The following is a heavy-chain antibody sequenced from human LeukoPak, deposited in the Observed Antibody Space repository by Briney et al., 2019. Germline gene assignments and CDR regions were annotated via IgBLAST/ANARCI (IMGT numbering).Heavy chain of an antibody. V-gene: IGHV3-53*01. Sequence: GGSLSLSCAASGFTVSSNYMSWVRQAPGKGLEWVSVIYSGGSTYYAASVKGRFTISRNNSKNTLYLQMNSLRAEDTAVYYCARESPGGGMSSGYWGQGTLVTVSS. J-gene: IGHJ4*02. CDR1: GFTVSSNY. D-gene: IGHD3-16*01. CDR3: ARESPGGGMSSGY. CDR2: IYSGGST.